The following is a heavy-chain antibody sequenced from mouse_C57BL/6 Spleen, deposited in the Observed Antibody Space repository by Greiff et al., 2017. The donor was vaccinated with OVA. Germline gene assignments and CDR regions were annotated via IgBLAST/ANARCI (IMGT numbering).Heavy chain of an antibody. CDR1: GYAFSSSW. CDR2: IYPGDGDT. V-gene: IGHV1-82*01. J-gene: IGHJ4*01. Sequence: VKLMESGPELVKPGASVKISCKASGYAFSSSWMNWVKQRPGKGLEWIGRIYPGDGDTNYNGKFKGKATLTADKSSSTAYMQLSSLTSEDSAVYFCARSPLPLYAMDYWGQGTSVTVSS. CDR3: ARSPLPLYAMDY.